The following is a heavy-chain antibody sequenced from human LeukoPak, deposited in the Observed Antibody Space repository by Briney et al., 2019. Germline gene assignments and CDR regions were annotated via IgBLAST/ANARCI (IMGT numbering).Heavy chain of an antibody. CDR2: IDPSDSYT. CDR1: GYSFTDYW. J-gene: IGHJ5*02. CDR3: AAVPGIVSSSWPMFDP. Sequence: KTGESLKISCKGSGYSFTDYWISWVRQMPGKGLEWMGRIDPSDSYTNYSPSFQGHVTISADKSISTAYLQWSSLKASDTAMYYCAAVPGIVSSSWPMFDPWGQGTLVTVSS. D-gene: IGHD6-13*01. V-gene: IGHV5-10-1*01.